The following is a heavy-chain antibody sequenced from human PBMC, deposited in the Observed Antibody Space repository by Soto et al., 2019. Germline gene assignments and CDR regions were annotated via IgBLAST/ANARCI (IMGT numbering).Heavy chain of an antibody. J-gene: IGHJ4*02. V-gene: IGHV4-31*03. D-gene: IGHD4-17*01. CDR2: IYYSGST. CDR1: GGSISSGGYY. Sequence: QVPLQESGPGLVKPSQTLSLTCTVSGGSISSGGYYWSWIRQHPGKGLEWIGYIYYSGSTYYNPSLKSRVTISVDTSKNQFSLKLSSVTAADTAVYYCVRDNKFYGVDYWGQGTLVTVSS. CDR3: VRDNKFYGVDY.